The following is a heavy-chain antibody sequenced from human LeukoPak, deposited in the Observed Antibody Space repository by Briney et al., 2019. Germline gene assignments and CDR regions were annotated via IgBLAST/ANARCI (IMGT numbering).Heavy chain of an antibody. J-gene: IGHJ3*02. Sequence: GASVKVSCKASGYTFTGYYMHWVRQAPGQGLEWMGRINPNSGGTNYAQKFQGRVTMTRDTSISTAYMELSSLRSEDTAVYYCASSMLDDAFDIWGQGTMVTVSS. D-gene: IGHD2/OR15-2a*01. CDR3: ASSMLDDAFDI. CDR1: GYTFTGYY. CDR2: INPNSGGT. V-gene: IGHV1-2*06.